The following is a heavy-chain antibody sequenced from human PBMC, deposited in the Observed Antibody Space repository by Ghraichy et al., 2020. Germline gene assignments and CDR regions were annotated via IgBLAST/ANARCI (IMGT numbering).Heavy chain of an antibody. CDR3: ARLLCGYSYGHGYYFDY. Sequence: SETLSLTCTVSGGSISSSSYYWGWIRQPPGKGLEWIGRIYYSGRTYYNPSLKSRVTISVDTSKNQFSLKLSSLTAADTAVYYCARLLCGYSYGHGYYFDYWGQGTLVTVSS. D-gene: IGHD5-18*01. V-gene: IGHV4-39*01. J-gene: IGHJ4*02. CDR2: IYYSGRT. CDR1: GGSISSSSYY.